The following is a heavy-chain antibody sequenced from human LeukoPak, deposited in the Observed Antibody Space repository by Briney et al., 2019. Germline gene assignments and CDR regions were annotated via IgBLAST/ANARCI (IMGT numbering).Heavy chain of an antibody. CDR1: GFTFSSYS. D-gene: IGHD2-15*01. Sequence: PGGSLRLSCAASGFTFSSYSMNWVRQAPGKGLEWVSSISSSSSSYIYYADSVKGRFTISRDNAKDSLYLQMNSLRAEDTAVYYCARGSPCSGGSCYSPDAFDIWGQGTMVTVSS. V-gene: IGHV3-21*01. CDR3: ARGSPCSGGSCYSPDAFDI. CDR2: ISSSSSSYI. J-gene: IGHJ3*02.